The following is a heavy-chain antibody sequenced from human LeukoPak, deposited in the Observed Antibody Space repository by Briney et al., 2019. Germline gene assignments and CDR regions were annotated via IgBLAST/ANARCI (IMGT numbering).Heavy chain of an antibody. CDR1: GFTFDDYA. D-gene: IGHD3-3*01. J-gene: IGHJ6*02. CDR2: ISWNSGSI. CDR3: AKDMGFWSGYYSDYYYYGMDV. V-gene: IGHV3-9*01. Sequence: GRSLRLSCAASGFTFDDYAMHWVRQAPVKGLEWVSGISWNSGSIGYADSVKGRFTISRDNAKNSLYLQMNSLRAEDTALYYCAKDMGFWSGYYSDYYYYGMDVWGQGTTVTVSS.